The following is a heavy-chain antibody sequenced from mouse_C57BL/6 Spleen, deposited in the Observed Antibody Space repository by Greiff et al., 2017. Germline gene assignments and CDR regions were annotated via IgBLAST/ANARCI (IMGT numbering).Heavy chain of an antibody. J-gene: IGHJ3*01. CDR3: ARAEGGSWFAY. Sequence: QVQLQQPGAELVKPGASVKLSCKASGYTFTSYWMQWVKQRPGQGLEWIGEIDPSDSYTNYNQKFKGKAKLTVDTSSSTAYMQLSSLTSEDSAVYYCARAEGGSWFAYWGQGTLVTVSA. CDR1: GYTFTSYW. CDR2: IDPSDSYT. V-gene: IGHV1-50*01.